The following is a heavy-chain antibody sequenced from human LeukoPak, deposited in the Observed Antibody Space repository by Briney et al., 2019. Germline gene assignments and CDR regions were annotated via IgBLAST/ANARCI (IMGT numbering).Heavy chain of an antibody. V-gene: IGHV4-39*01. CDR1: GGSISSSISY. Sequence: SETLSLTCTVSGGSISSSISYWGWIRQPPGKGLEWIGSIYYRGTTYYNPSLKSRVTISVDTSKNQFSLNLNSVTAADTAIYYCATHVSIVAPATLNYGDNWFDPWGQGTLVTVSS. J-gene: IGHJ5*02. D-gene: IGHD2-2*01. CDR3: ATHVSIVAPATLNYGDNWFDP. CDR2: IYYRGTT.